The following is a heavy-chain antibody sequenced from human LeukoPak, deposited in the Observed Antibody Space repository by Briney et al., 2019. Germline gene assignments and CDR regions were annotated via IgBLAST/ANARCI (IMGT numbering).Heavy chain of an antibody. V-gene: IGHV4-38-2*02. CDR3: ARGERYRVGATTVNWFDP. CDR1: GYSISSGYY. CDR2: IYHSGST. J-gene: IGHJ5*02. Sequence: PSETLSLTCTVSGYSISSGYYWGWIRQPPGKGLEWIGSIYHSGSTYYNPSLKSRVTISVDTSKNQFSLKLSSVTAADTAVYYCARGERYRVGATTVNWFDPWGQGTLVTVSS. D-gene: IGHD1-26*01.